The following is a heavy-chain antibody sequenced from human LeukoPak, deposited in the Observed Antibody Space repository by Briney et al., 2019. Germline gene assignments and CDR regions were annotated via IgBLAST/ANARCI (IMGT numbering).Heavy chain of an antibody. V-gene: IGHV3-11*01. J-gene: IGHJ6*02. CDR3: ARDRSIFGVVIAYYYYGMDV. CDR2: ISSSGSTI. CDR1: GFTFSDYY. D-gene: IGHD3-3*01. Sequence: GGSLRLSCAASGFTFSDYYMSWIRQAPGKGLEWVSYISSSGSTIYYADSVKGRFTISRDNAKNSLYLQMNSLRAKDTAVYYCARDRSIFGVVIAYYYYGMDVWGQGTTVTVSS.